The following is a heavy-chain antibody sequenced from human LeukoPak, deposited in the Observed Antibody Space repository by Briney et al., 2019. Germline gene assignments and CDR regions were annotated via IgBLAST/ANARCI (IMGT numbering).Heavy chain of an antibody. CDR3: ARDSNNMVRGVIITRHYYYMDV. D-gene: IGHD3-10*01. J-gene: IGHJ6*03. V-gene: IGHV1-69*05. Sequence: SVKVSCKASGGTFSSYAISWVRQAPGQGLEWMGGIIPIFGTANYAQKFQGRVTITTDESTSTAYMELSSLRSEDTAVYYCARDSNNMVRGVIITRHYYYMDVWGKGTTVTVSS. CDR1: GGTFSSYA. CDR2: IIPIFGTA.